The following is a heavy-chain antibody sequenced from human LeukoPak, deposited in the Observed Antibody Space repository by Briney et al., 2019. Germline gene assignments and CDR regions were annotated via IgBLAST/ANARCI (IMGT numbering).Heavy chain of an antibody. CDR2: IYYSGST. J-gene: IGHJ4*02. Sequence: SETLSLTCAVSGGSISSGGYSWSWIRQPPGKGLEWIGYIYYSGSTNYNPSLKSRVTISVDTSKNQFSLKLSSVTAADTAVYYCARQRIPLWLRDREYYFDYWGQGTLVTVSS. D-gene: IGHD5-18*01. CDR1: GGSISSGGYS. CDR3: ARQRIPLWLRDREYYFDY. V-gene: IGHV4-61*08.